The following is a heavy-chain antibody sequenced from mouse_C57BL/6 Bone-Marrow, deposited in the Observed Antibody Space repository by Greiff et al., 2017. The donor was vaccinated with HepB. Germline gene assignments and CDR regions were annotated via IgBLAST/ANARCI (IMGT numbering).Heavy chain of an antibody. V-gene: IGHV1-85*01. Sequence: VHLVESGPELVKPGASVKLSCKASGYTFTSYDINWVKQRPGQGLEWIGWIYPRDGSTKYNEKFKGKATLTVDTSSSTAYMELHSLTSEDSAVYFCASYYYFDYWGQGTTLTVSS. CDR2: IYPRDGST. CDR3: ASYYYFDY. CDR1: GYTFTSYD. J-gene: IGHJ2*01. D-gene: IGHD1-1*01.